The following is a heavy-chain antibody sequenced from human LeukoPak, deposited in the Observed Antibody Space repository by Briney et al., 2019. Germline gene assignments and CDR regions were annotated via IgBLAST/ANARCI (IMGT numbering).Heavy chain of an antibody. CDR1: GFTFSSYA. J-gene: IGHJ4*02. D-gene: IGHD3-10*01. Sequence: GRSLRLSCSASGFTFSSYALHWVRQAPGKGLEWVAVISYDGSNKYYADSVKGRFTISRDNSKNTLYLQMNGLRAEDTAVYYCARESNTMVRGVIISLPDYWGQGTLVTVSS. V-gene: IGHV3-30*01. CDR3: ARESNTMVRGVIISLPDY. CDR2: ISYDGSNK.